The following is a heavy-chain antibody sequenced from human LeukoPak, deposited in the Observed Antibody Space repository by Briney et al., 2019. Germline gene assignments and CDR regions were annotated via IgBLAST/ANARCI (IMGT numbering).Heavy chain of an antibody. D-gene: IGHD5-12*01. V-gene: IGHV5-51*01. CDR3: ARQDSGYDLHYYYMDV. CDR1: GYSFTSYW. Sequence: GESLKISCKGSGYSFTSYWIGWVRQMPGKGLEWMGIIYPGDSDTRYSPSFQGQVTISADKSISTAYLQWSSLKASDTAMYHCARQDSGYDLHYYYMDVWGKGTTVTVSS. J-gene: IGHJ6*03. CDR2: IYPGDSDT.